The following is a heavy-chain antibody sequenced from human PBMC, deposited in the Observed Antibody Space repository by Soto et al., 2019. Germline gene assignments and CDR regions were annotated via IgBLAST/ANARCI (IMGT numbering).Heavy chain of an antibody. CDR2: INPSGGST. V-gene: IGHV1-46*01. Sequence: QVQLVQSGAEVKKPGASVKVSCKASGYTFTSYHMHWVRQAPGQGLEWMGIINPSGGSTSYAQKFQGRVTITRDTSTSTVYMEVSSLRSEDTAVYYCARYSFNLLNTNYFSDFWGQGTLVTVSS. CDR3: ARYSFNLLNTNYFSDF. J-gene: IGHJ4*02. D-gene: IGHD1-7*01. CDR1: GYTFTSYH.